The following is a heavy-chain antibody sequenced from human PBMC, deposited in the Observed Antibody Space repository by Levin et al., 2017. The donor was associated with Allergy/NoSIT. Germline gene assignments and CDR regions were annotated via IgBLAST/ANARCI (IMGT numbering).Heavy chain of an antibody. Sequence: KISCKASGGTFSSYTISWVRQAPGQGLEWMGRIIPILGIANYAQKFQGRVTITADKSTSTAYMELSSLRSEDTAVYYCARSDSGKAVNWFDPWGQGTLVTVSS. D-gene: IGHD3-10*01. J-gene: IGHJ5*02. CDR3: ARSDSGKAVNWFDP. CDR2: IIPILGIA. V-gene: IGHV1-69*02. CDR1: GGTFSSYT.